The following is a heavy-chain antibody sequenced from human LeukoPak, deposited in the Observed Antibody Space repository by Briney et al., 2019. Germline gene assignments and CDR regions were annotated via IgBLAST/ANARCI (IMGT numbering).Heavy chain of an antibody. CDR2: IYPGDSDT. V-gene: IGHV5-51*01. D-gene: IGHD2-2*01. CDR1: GYSFTNFW. CDR3: AKIDRQYCSRSSCYALDY. J-gene: IGHJ4*02. Sequence: GESLKISCKASGYSFTNFWINWVRQMPGKGLEWTGIIYPGDSDTRYSPSFQGQVTISVDKSISTAYLQWGSLKASDTAIYYCAKIDRQYCSRSSCYALDYWGQGTQVTVSS.